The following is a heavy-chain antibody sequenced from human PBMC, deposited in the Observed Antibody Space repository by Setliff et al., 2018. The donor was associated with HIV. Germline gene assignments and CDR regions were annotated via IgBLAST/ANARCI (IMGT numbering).Heavy chain of an antibody. D-gene: IGHD6-6*01. CDR1: GASINNYY. CDR2: FYYGGHT. J-gene: IGHJ6*03. CDR3: ARGGGTSSPIDYHYYIDV. Sequence: PSETLSLTCTVSGASINNYYWTWIRQSPGEGVEWIGHFYYGGHTEYNPSLMSRVTLAGDTSNNQFSLKLSSVTAADTAVYYCARGGGTSSPIDYHYYIDVWGKGTTVTVSS. V-gene: IGHV4-59*08.